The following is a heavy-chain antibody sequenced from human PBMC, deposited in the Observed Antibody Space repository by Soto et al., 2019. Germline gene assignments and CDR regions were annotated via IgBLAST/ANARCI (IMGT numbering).Heavy chain of an antibody. Sequence: EVQLLESGGGLVQPGGSLRLSCVASGISFTTYAMTWVRLAPGKGLEWVSGIGSSGGTIYYADSVKGRFTISRDISKNTVYLQMDRLRGQDTAVYYFAKMSTSSLYIDFFDFLGPGTLVNVSS. CDR3: AKMSTSSLYIDFFDF. CDR1: GISFTTYA. V-gene: IGHV3-23*01. J-gene: IGHJ4*02. D-gene: IGHD2-2*01. CDR2: IGSSGGTI.